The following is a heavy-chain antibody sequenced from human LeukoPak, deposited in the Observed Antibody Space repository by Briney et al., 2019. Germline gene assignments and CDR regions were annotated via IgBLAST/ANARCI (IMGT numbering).Heavy chain of an antibody. CDR2: ISTSSSYI. CDR1: GFTFGSYS. D-gene: IGHD4-23*01. CDR3: ARDYGGSSPFDY. Sequence: GGSLRLSCAASGFTFGSYSMNWVRQAPGKGLEWVSSISTSSSYIYYADSVKGRFTISRDNAKNSLYLQMNSLRADDTAVYYCARDYGGSSPFDYWGQGTLVTVSS. V-gene: IGHV3-21*01. J-gene: IGHJ4*02.